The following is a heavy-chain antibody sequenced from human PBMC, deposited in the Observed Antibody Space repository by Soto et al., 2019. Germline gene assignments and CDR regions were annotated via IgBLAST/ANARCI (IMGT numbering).Heavy chain of an antibody. V-gene: IGHV1-2*02. CDR3: GRGRSGQIVVFY. Sequence: ASVKVSCKASGYTFTGHYIHWVRQAPEQGPEWIGEIDPESGATRYAQKFQGRVTMTRETSITTVYMELKNLSPDDTAVYYCGRGRSGQIVVFYWGQGTPVTVSS. J-gene: IGHJ4*02. D-gene: IGHD1-26*01. CDR1: GYTFTGHY. CDR2: IDPESGAT.